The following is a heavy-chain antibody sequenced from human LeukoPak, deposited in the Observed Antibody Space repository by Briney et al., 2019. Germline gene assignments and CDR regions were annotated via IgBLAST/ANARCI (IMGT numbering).Heavy chain of an antibody. J-gene: IGHJ3*02. CDR2: IKQDGSEK. Sequence: PGGSLRLSCAASGFTFSSYWMSWVRQAPGKGLEWVANIKQDGSEKYYVDSVKGRFIISRDNAKNSLYLQMNSLRAEDTAVYYCARDQIPYYYDSSGYSDAFDIWGQGTMVTVSS. CDR3: ARDQIPYYYDSSGYSDAFDI. V-gene: IGHV3-7*01. CDR1: GFTFSSYW. D-gene: IGHD3-22*01.